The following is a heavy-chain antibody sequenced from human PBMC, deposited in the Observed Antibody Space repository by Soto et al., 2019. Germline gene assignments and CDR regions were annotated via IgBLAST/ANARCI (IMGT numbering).Heavy chain of an antibody. CDR3: GREGQQLAQEDYCQLNGMDV. Sequence: QFQLVQSGAEVKKPGASVKVSCKASGYNFTSFGISWVRQAPGHGLEWMGWMGAHSGHTRQAQKFQGRLTMTTDASMSTAYIDLRSLTSADTALYCWGREGQQLAQEDYCQLNGMDVWGQGTAVIVSS. CDR1: GYNFTSFG. CDR2: MGAHSGHT. D-gene: IGHD6-13*01. V-gene: IGHV1-18*01. J-gene: IGHJ6*02.